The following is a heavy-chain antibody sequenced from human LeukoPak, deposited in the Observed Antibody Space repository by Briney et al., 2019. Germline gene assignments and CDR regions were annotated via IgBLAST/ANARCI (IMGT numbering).Heavy chain of an antibody. CDR1: GYTFTAYY. Sequence: ASMMISCKASGYTFTAYYRHRVRRAPGQGLEWMGWINPNSGDTKFAQKFKGRVTMTRDTSISTAYMEVSRLGSDDTAVYYCARGRSVTYYNFDDYWCQ. CDR2: INPNSGDT. J-gene: IGHJ4*02. D-gene: IGHD3-10*01. V-gene: IGHV1-2*02. CDR3: ARGRSVTYYNFDDY.